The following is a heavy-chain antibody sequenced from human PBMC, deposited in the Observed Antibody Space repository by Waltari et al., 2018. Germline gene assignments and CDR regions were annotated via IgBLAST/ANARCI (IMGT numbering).Heavy chain of an antibody. D-gene: IGHD3-10*01. Sequence: EVQMVESGGGLIQPGGSLRLSCAASGFTVSSNYMSWVRQAPGKGLEWVSVIYSGGSTYYADSVKGRFTISRDNSKNTLYLQMNSLRAEDTAVYYCARDLGLYGSGASEIDWGQGTLVTVSS. J-gene: IGHJ4*02. CDR2: IYSGGST. CDR3: ARDLGLYGSGASEID. V-gene: IGHV3-53*01. CDR1: GFTVSSNY.